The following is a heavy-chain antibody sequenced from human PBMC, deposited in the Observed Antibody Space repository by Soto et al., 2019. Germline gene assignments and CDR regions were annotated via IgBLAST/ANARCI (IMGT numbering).Heavy chain of an antibody. D-gene: IGHD3-10*01. CDR1: GGSISSAGYN. CDR2: IYYSGST. CDR3: AGYGSGTYYPTTFDY. Sequence: QVQLQESGPGLVKPSQTLSLTCTVSGGSISSAGYNWSWIRQHPGKGLEWIGYIYYSGSTYYNPSLKRRVTIPVDTSKTQFSLNLSSVTAADTAVYYCAGYGSGTYYPTTFDYWGQGTLVTVSS. V-gene: IGHV4-31*03. J-gene: IGHJ4*02.